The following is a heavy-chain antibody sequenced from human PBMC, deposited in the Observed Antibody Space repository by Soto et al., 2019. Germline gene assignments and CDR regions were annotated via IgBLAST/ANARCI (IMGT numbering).Heavy chain of an antibody. Sequence: GASVKVSCKASGYTFTSYAMHWVRQAPGQRLEWMGWINAGNGNTKYSQKFQGRVTITRDTSASTAYMELSSLRSEDTAVYYCARAFLSRVKYHSDTSGPGIDYWGQGTLVTVSS. V-gene: IGHV1-3*01. CDR3: ARAFLSRVKYHSDTSGPGIDY. D-gene: IGHD3-22*01. J-gene: IGHJ4*02. CDR2: INAGNGNT. CDR1: GYTFTSYA.